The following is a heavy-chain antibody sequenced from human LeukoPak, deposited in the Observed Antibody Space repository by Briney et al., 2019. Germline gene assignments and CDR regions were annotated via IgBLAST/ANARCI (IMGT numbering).Heavy chain of an antibody. D-gene: IGHD2-15*01. J-gene: IGHJ3*02. CDR2: INHSGST. Sequence: SETLSLTCAVYGGSFSGYYWSWLRQPPGKGLEWIGEINHSGSTNYNPSLKSRVTISVDTSKNQFSLKLGSVTAADTAVYYCARDRYCSGGSCAYDAFDIWGQGTMVTVSS. V-gene: IGHV4-34*01. CDR1: GGSFSGYY. CDR3: ARDRYCSGGSCAYDAFDI.